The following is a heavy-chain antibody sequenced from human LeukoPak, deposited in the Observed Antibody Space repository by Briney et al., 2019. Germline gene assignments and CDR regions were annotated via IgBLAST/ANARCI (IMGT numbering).Heavy chain of an antibody. CDR1: GGSIGSHY. Sequence: SDTLSLTCTVSGGSIGSHYWTWIRQTPGKGLEWIGYVYDIGSTKYNPSLKSRVTISVDTSKNQFSLRLSSVTAADTAVYYCARGGVLKSVDYWGQGTLVAVSS. D-gene: IGHD3-16*01. J-gene: IGHJ4*02. CDR2: VYDIGST. V-gene: IGHV4-59*11. CDR3: ARGGVLKSVDY.